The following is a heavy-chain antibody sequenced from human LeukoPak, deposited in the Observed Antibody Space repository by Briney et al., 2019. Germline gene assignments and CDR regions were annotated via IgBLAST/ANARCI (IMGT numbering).Heavy chain of an antibody. Sequence: GGSLRLSCAASGFTFSSYGMHWVRQAPGKGLEWVAFIRYDGSNKYYADSVKGRFTISRDNSKNTLYLQMNSLRAEDTAVYYCAPLYYYDSSGYLFDYWGQGTLVTVSS. CDR3: APLYYYDSSGYLFDY. CDR2: IRYDGSNK. D-gene: IGHD3-22*01. J-gene: IGHJ4*02. V-gene: IGHV3-30*02. CDR1: GFTFSSYG.